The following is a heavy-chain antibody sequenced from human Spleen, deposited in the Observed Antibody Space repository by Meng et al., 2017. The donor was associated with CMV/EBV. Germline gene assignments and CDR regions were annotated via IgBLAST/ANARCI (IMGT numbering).Heavy chain of an antibody. V-gene: IGHV3-21*01. Sequence: GGSLRLSCTASGFTFSDYNINWVRQAPGKGLEWVSAISPTSTYKYYADSLKGRFTISRDNSKNTLYLQMNSLRAEDTAVYYCAKDIAMFRGLTITSLIDYWGQGTLVTVSS. J-gene: IGHJ4*02. CDR3: AKDIAMFRGLTITSLIDY. CDR2: ISPTSTYK. CDR1: GFTFSDYN. D-gene: IGHD3-10*01.